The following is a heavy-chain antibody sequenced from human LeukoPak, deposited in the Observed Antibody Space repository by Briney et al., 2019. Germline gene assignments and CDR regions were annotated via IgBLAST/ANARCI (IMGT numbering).Heavy chain of an antibody. CDR1: GGSISSGGYY. D-gene: IGHD1-26*01. J-gene: IGHJ3*02. Sequence: PSQTLSLTCTVSGGSISSGGYYWSWIRQPPGKGLEWIGYIYHSGSTYYNPSLKSRVTISVDRSKNQFSLKLSSVTAADTAVYYCARDNKWELCAFDIWGQGTMVTVSS. CDR2: IYHSGST. CDR3: ARDNKWELCAFDI. V-gene: IGHV4-30-2*01.